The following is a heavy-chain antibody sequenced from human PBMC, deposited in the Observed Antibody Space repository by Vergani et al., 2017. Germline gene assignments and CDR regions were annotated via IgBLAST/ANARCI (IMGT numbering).Heavy chain of an antibody. Sequence: QVQLQESGPGLVKPSETLSLTCTVSGGSISSYYWSWIRQPAGKGLEWIGRIYTSGSTNYNPSLKSRVTMSVETSKNQFSLKLSSVTAADTAVYYCARGAGVIAAAATGWFDPWGQGTLVTVSS. J-gene: IGHJ5*02. V-gene: IGHV4-4*07. CDR3: ARGAGVIAAAATGWFDP. CDR2: IYTSGST. CDR1: GGSISSYY. D-gene: IGHD6-13*01.